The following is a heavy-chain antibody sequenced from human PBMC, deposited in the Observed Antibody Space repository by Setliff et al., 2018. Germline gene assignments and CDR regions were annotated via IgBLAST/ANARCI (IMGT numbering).Heavy chain of an antibody. CDR1: GYTFTGYY. CDR2: IIPMFGPA. CDR3: ARDGDSSGWYGFDY. D-gene: IGHD6-19*01. V-gene: IGHV1-18*01. J-gene: IGHJ4*02. Sequence: GASVKVSCKASGYTFTGYYLHWVRQAPGQGLEWMGGIIPMFGPANYAQKLQGRVTMTTDTSTSTAYMELRSLRSDDTAVYYCARDGDSSGWYGFDYWGQGTLVTVSS.